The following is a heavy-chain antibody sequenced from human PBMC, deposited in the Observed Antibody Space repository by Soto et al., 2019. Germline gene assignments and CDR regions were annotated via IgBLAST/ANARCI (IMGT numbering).Heavy chain of an antibody. CDR1: GYTFTSYA. V-gene: IGHV1-3*01. D-gene: IGHD3-10*01. J-gene: IGHJ5*02. Sequence: QVQLVQSGAEVKKPGASVKVSCKASGYTFTSYAMHWVRQAPGQRLEWMGWINPGNGNTKYSQKFQGRVTITRDTAGSTAYLDLSSLRSEDTAVYYCARGIIAGPRKNWFDPWGQGTLVTVSS. CDR2: INPGNGNT. CDR3: ARGIIAGPRKNWFDP.